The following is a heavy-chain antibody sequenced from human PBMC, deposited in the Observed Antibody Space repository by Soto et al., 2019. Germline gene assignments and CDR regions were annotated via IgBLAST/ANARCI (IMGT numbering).Heavy chain of an antibody. Sequence: ASVKVSCKASGYTFTNHGISWVRQAPGQGLEWVGWVSGYNDKTKSAQKFQGRVTMTTDTSTSTAYMELRSLRSDDTAVYYCARDFYPVAYFFDYWGQGTLVTVSS. CDR2: VSGYNDKT. V-gene: IGHV1-18*04. CDR1: GYTFTNHG. J-gene: IGHJ4*02. CDR3: ARDFYPVAYFFDY. D-gene: IGHD2-21*01.